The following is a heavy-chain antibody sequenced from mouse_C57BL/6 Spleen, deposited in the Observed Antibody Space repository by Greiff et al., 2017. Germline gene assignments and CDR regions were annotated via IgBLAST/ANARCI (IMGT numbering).Heavy chain of an antibody. J-gene: IGHJ1*03. V-gene: IGHV2-9-1*01. CDR3: ARYYGTTVVRYFDV. CDR1: GFSLTSYA. Sequence: VKLLESGPGLVAPSQSLSITCTVSGFSLTSYALSWVRQPPGKGLEWLGVIWTGGGTNYNSALNSRLSISKDNSKSQVFLKMNSLQTEGTARNYCARYYGTTVVRYFDVWGTGTTVTVSS. D-gene: IGHD1-1*01. CDR2: IWTGGGT.